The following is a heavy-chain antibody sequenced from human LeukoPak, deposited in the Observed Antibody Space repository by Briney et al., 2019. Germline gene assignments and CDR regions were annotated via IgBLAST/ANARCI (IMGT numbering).Heavy chain of an antibody. D-gene: IGHD2/OR15-2a*01. V-gene: IGHV3-43*01. Sequence: PGGSLRLSCAASGFTFDDYTMHWVRQAPGKGLEWVSLISWDGGSTYYADSVKGRFTISRDNSKNTLYLQMNSLRVEDTAVYYCAKAADQYYYSYFYYMDVWGKGTTVTVSS. CDR2: ISWDGGST. CDR3: AKAADQYYYSYFYYMDV. CDR1: GFTFDDYT. J-gene: IGHJ6*03.